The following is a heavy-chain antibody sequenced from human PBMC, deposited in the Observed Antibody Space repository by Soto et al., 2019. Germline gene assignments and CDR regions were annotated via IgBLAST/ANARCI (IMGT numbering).Heavy chain of an antibody. Sequence: QVQLQESGPGLVKPSETLSLTCTVSGGSITRGGYYWSWIRQHPGKGLEWIGSIYNSGTTYYNPSLTSRVTISVDTSKNQFSLKLTSVTAADTAVYYCARDPAPWGQGTLVTVSS. J-gene: IGHJ5*02. CDR2: IYNSGTT. CDR1: GGSITRGGYY. CDR3: ARDPAP. V-gene: IGHV4-31*03.